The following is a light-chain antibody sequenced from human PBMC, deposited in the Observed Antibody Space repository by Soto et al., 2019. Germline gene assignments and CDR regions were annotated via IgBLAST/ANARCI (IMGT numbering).Light chain of an antibody. CDR1: QSISGW. J-gene: IGKJ4*01. V-gene: IGKV1-5*01. CDR2: DVS. Sequence: LQLTQSPSTLSASVGDRVTITCRASQSISGWLAWYQQKPGKAPKLLIYDVSNLESGVPSRLSGRGFGTEFTLTITSMQPDDFATYYCQQYDTYITFGGGTKVDIK. CDR3: QQYDTYIT.